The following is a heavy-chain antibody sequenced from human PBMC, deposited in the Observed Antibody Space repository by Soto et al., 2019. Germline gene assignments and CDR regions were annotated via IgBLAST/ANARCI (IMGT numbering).Heavy chain of an antibody. CDR2: IYYSGST. V-gene: IGHV4-39*07. Sequence: SETLSLTCTVSGVSISSSSYYWGWIRQPPGKGLEWIGSIYYSGSTYYNPSLKSRVTISVDTSKNQFSLKLSSVTAADTAVYYCASVRVDYYGSGSYRWFDPWGQGTLVTVSS. D-gene: IGHD3-10*01. CDR3: ASVRVDYYGSGSYRWFDP. J-gene: IGHJ5*02. CDR1: GVSISSSSYY.